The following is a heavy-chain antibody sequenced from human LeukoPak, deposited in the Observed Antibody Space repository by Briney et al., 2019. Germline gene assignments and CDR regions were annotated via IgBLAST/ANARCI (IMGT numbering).Heavy chain of an antibody. J-gene: IGHJ3*01. V-gene: IGHV4-4*07. CDR2: IYPSGTT. Sequence: SETLSLTCTVSRGSISSDYWSWIRQPAGKGLEWIGLIYPSGTTNYNPSLKSRVTMSLDTSKNQFSLKLNSVTAADTAVYYCARVFHDWGQGTMVTVSS. CDR1: RGSISSDY. CDR3: ARVFHD.